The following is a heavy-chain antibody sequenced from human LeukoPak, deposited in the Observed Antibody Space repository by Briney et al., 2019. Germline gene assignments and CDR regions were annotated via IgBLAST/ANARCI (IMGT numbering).Heavy chain of an antibody. J-gene: IGHJ4*02. Sequence: KPSETLSLTCTVSGASIRNYYWSWIRQTPEKELEWMGYIHATGGSNYYPSLKSRLTVSIDTSRNQLSLKLTSVTAADTAVYFCARLGSYHDFWGQGALVTVSS. D-gene: IGHD1-26*01. V-gene: IGHV4-4*09. CDR3: ARLGSYHDF. CDR2: IHATGGS. CDR1: GASIRNYY.